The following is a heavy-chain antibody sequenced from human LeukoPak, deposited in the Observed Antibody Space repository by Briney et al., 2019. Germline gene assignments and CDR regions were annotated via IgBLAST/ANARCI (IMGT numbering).Heavy chain of an antibody. CDR1: GGTFSSYA. D-gene: IGHD2-2*01. CDR2: LNPNSGGT. CDR3: ARVPDIYCPSTSCVDY. Sequence: ASVKVSCKASGGTFSSYAIHWVRQAPGQGLEWMGRLNPNSGGTIHAQKFQGRVTITRDTSISTAYMELSRLRSDDTAVYYCARVPDIYCPSTSCVDYWGQGTLVTVSS. J-gene: IGHJ4*02. V-gene: IGHV1-2*06.